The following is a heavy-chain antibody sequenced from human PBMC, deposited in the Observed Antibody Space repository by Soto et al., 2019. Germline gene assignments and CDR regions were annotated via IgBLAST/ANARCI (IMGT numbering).Heavy chain of an antibody. D-gene: IGHD4-17*01. CDR1: GFTFTSSA. CDR2: IVVGSGNT. CDR3: AAQGLGPFFDY. Sequence: GSSVNFSSKASGFTFTSSAVQWVRQARVQRLECVGWIVVGSGNTNYAQKFQERVTITRDMSTSTAYMELSSLRSEDTAVYYCAAQGLGPFFDYWGQGTLVTVSS. J-gene: IGHJ4*02. V-gene: IGHV1-58*01.